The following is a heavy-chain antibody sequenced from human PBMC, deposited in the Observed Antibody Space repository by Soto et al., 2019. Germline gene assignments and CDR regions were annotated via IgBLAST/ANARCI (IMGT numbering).Heavy chain of an antibody. V-gene: IGHV3-7*01. CDR3: ARDPNHDYYFDS. J-gene: IGHJ4*02. CDR1: GSTFYRFW. Sequence: GGSLRLSCAASGSTFYRFWMGWVRQAPGKGLEWVANIKQDGSEKYYLDSVKGRFTISRDNAKDSLYLEMNSLGVEDTALYFCARDPNHDYYFDSWGQGTLVTVSS. D-gene: IGHD1-1*01. CDR2: IKQDGSEK.